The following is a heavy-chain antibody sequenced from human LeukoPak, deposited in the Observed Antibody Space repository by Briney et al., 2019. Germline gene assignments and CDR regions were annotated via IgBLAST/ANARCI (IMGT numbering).Heavy chain of an antibody. D-gene: IGHD3-22*01. CDR2: ISSSSSYI. J-gene: IGHJ4*02. V-gene: IGHV3-21*01. Sequence: PGGSLRLSCAASGFTFSSYSMNWVRQAPGKGLEWVSSISSSSSYIYYADSVKGRFTISRDNAKNSLYLQMNSLRAEDTAVYYCAVGYYDSSGYYWNWGQGTLVTVSS. CDR1: GFTFSSYS. CDR3: AVGYYDSSGYYWN.